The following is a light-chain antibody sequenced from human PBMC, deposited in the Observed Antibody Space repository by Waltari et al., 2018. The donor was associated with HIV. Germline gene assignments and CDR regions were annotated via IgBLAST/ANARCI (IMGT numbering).Light chain of an antibody. CDR2: EVT. CDR3: SSYAGTNIV. Sequence: QSALTQPPSASGSPGQSVTISCTGTSSDVGAYNYVSLYRQHPGKAPKLMIYEVTKRPSGVPDRFSGSKSRNTASLTVSGLQAEDEADYYCSSYAGTNIVFGGGTKLTVL. CDR1: SSDVGAYNY. J-gene: IGLJ2*01. V-gene: IGLV2-8*01.